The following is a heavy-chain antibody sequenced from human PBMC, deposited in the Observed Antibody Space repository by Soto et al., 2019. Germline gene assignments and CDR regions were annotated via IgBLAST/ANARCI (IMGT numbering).Heavy chain of an antibody. V-gene: IGHV4-39*01. CDR2: IYYSGST. CDR3: ARPGYCSGVSCYYYDF. CDR1: GGSISSSSYY. Sequence: SETLSLTCTVSGGSISSSSYYWGWIRQPPGKGLEWIGSIYYSGSTYYNPSLKSRVTISVDTSKNQFSLKLSSVTAADTAVYYCARPGYCSGVSCYYYDFWGQGTLGTGSS. J-gene: IGHJ4*02. D-gene: IGHD2-15*01.